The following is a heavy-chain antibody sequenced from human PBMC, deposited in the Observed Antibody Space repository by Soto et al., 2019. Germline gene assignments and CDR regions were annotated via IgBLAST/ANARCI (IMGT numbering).Heavy chain of an antibody. Sequence: SVKVSCKASGGTFSSYAISWVRQAPGQGLEWMGGIIPIFGTANYAQKFQGRVTITADESTSTAYMELSSLRSEDTAVYYCARVVSVDIVATIPGWFDPWGQGTLVTVSS. J-gene: IGHJ5*02. CDR3: ARVVSVDIVATIPGWFDP. CDR2: IIPIFGTA. V-gene: IGHV1-69*13. CDR1: GGTFSSYA. D-gene: IGHD5-12*01.